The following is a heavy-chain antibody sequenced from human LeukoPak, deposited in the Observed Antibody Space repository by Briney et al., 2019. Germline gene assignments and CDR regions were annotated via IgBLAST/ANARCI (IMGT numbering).Heavy chain of an antibody. J-gene: IGHJ3*02. D-gene: IGHD2-2*01. Sequence: GASVKVSCKASGYTFTSYDINWVRQATGQGLEWMGWMNPNSGNTGYAQKFQGRVTITRNTSISTAYMELSSLRSEDTAVYYCASGLRYCSSTSCYGDAFDIWGQGTLVTVSS. CDR3: ASGLRYCSSTSCYGDAFDI. CDR1: GYTFTSYD. CDR2: MNPNSGNT. V-gene: IGHV1-8*03.